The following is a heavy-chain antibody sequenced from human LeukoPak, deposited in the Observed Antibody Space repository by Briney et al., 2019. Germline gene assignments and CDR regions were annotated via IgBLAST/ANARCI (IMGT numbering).Heavy chain of an antibody. V-gene: IGHV3-30-3*01. CDR2: ISYDGNNK. CDR1: GLTSNHFA. CDR3: EGWERPFDY. D-gene: IGHD1-26*01. Sequence: GGSLRPSWAASGLTSNHFAMTWVRQAPGKGLEWVAVISYDGNNKYHADSVKGRLTISRDNAKNSLYLQMNSLRADDTAVYYCEGWERPFDYWGQGTLVTVSS. J-gene: IGHJ4*02.